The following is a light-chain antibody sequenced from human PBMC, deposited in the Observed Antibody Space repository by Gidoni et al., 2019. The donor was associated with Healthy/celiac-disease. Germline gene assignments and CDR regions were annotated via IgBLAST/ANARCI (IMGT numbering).Light chain of an antibody. CDR1: QSSSSY. CDR2: AAS. V-gene: IGKV1-39*01. CDR3: QQSYSTPWT. J-gene: IGKJ1*01. Sequence: DIPMTPSPSSLSASVGDRVTITCRASQSSSSYLNWYQQKPGKAPKLLIYAASSLQSGVPSRFSGSGSGTDFTLTISSLQPEDFATYYCQQSYSTPWTFGQGTKVEIK.